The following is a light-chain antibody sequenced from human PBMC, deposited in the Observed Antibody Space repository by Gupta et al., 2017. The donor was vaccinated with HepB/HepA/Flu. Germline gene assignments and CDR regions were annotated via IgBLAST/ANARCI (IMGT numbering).Light chain of an antibody. CDR1: TGAVTNRHY. J-gene: IGLJ3*02. Sequence: CCSSTGAVTNRHYPYWFQQKPPQAPRTLIYDTTNKHSWTPARCPGSLLGGKAALTLSGAQPEDEADYYYLLFYGSGCVFGGGTKLTVL. CDR3: LLFYGSGCV. CDR2: DTT. V-gene: IGLV7-46*01.